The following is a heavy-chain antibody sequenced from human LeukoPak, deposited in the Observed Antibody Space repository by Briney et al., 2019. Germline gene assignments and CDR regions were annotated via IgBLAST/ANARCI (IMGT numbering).Heavy chain of an antibody. CDR1: GFTFSSYG. D-gene: IGHD2-2*01. CDR2: ISYDGSNK. CDR3: AGVVPAATGYYYYMDV. J-gene: IGHJ6*03. V-gene: IGHV3-30*03. Sequence: GRSLRLSCAASGFTFSSYGMHWVRQAPGKGLEWVAVISYDGSNKYYADSVKGRFTISRDNSKNTLYLQMNSLRSEDTAVYYCAGVVPAATGYYYYMDVWGKGTTVTVSS.